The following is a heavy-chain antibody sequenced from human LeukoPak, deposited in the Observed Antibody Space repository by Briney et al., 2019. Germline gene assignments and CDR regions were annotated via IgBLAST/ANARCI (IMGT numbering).Heavy chain of an antibody. J-gene: IGHJ4*02. CDR3: ARLHYDVLTGPFDY. Sequence: GGSLRLSCAASGFTFSSYAMSWVRQAPGKGLEWVSIIYSGGATFYADSAKGRFTISRESSKNTLWLQMNSLRVEDTAVYYCARLHYDVLTGPFDYWGQGTLVTVSS. V-gene: IGHV3-66*04. CDR1: GFTFSSYA. D-gene: IGHD3-9*01. CDR2: IYSGGAT.